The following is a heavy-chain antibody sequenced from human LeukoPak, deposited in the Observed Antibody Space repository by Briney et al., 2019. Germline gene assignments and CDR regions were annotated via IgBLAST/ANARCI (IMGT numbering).Heavy chain of an antibody. CDR2: INHSGST. D-gene: IGHD6-13*01. CDR3: ARGSVGQQQLDWFDP. Sequence: KPSETLSLTCAVYGGSFSGYYWSWIRQPPGKGLEWLGEINHSGSTNYNPSLKSRVTISVDTSKNQFSLKLSSVTAADTAVYYCARGSVGQQQLDWFDPWGQGTLVTVSS. CDR1: GGSFSGYY. V-gene: IGHV4-34*01. J-gene: IGHJ5*02.